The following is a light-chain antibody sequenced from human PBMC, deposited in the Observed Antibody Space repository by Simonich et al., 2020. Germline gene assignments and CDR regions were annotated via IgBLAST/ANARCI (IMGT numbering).Light chain of an antibody. J-gene: IGKJ1*01. CDR1: QSVLYSSNNKNY. Sequence: DIVMTQSPDSLAVSLGERATINCKSSQSVLYSSNNKNYLAWYKKKPGQHPKLLIYCAATREPGVPDRFSGSGSGTDFTLTISSLQAEDVAVYYCQQYYSTRTFGQGTKVEIK. CDR2: CAA. CDR3: QQYYSTRT. V-gene: IGKV4-1*01.